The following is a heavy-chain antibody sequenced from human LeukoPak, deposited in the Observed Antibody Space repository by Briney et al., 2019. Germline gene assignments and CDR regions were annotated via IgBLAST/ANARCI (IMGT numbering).Heavy chain of an antibody. Sequence: GGSLRLSCAASEFTFSSYAMSWVRQAPGKGLEWVSAISGSGGSTYYADSVKGRFTISRDNSKNTLYLQMNSLRAEDTAVYYCAKFYYDSSGYYLGRYMDVWGKGTTVTVSS. CDR1: EFTFSSYA. CDR2: ISGSGGST. CDR3: AKFYYDSSGYYLGRYMDV. J-gene: IGHJ6*03. D-gene: IGHD3-22*01. V-gene: IGHV3-23*01.